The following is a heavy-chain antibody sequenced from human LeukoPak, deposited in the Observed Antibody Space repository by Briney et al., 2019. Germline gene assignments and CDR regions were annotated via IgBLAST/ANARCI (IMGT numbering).Heavy chain of an antibody. CDR1: GFTFSSYG. V-gene: IGHV3-30*02. CDR2: ILNDGTNK. Sequence: GGSLRLSCAASGFTFSSYGMHWVRQAPGKGLEWVAFILNDGTNKYHADSVKGRFTVSRDNSKNTLYLQMNSLRTEDSAVYYCANVWLHISGTYKANNWGQGTLVTVSS. J-gene: IGHJ4*02. CDR3: ANVWLHISGTYKANN. D-gene: IGHD3-10*01.